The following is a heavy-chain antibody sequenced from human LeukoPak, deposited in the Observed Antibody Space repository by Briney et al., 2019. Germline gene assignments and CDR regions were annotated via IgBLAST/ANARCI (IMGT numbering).Heavy chain of an antibody. D-gene: IGHD3-22*01. CDR2: FYSGWSYT. J-gene: IGHJ6*02. Sequence: GESLKISLYGLGYHFYNYWLGLVPPVSGEGVGWVVSFYSGWSYTSYGPSFQGHVTISADKSISHAYLHSRSLKVSDTAMYYCARQSFVRAGIYYDSSGYESDMDVWGQGTTVTVSS. V-gene: IGHV5-51*01. CDR3: ARQSFVRAGIYYDSSGYESDMDV. CDR1: GYHFYNYW.